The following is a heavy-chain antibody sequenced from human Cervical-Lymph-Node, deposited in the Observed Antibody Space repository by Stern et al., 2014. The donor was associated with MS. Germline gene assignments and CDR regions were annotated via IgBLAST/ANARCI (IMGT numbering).Heavy chain of an antibody. D-gene: IGHD6-13*01. CDR3: ARVLRRRVIGAPGAGYYFDY. CDR1: GDSINYYY. J-gene: IGHJ4*02. CDR2: IFYRGST. V-gene: IGHV4-59*01. Sequence: QVQLQESGPGLVQPSETLSLTCTVSGDSINYYYWGWIRQPPGKALEWLGYIFYRGSTTYNPSLKSRVTISVDTSKNQFSLNLSSVTAADTAVYYCARVLRRRVIGAPGAGYYFDYWGQGTLVTVPS.